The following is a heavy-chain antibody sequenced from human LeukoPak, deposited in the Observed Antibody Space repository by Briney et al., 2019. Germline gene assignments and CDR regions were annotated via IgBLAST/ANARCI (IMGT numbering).Heavy chain of an antibody. J-gene: IGHJ4*02. CDR2: IYTSGST. D-gene: IGHD6-13*01. V-gene: IGHV4-61*02. Sequence: SETLSLTCTVSGGSISSGSYYWSWIRQPAGKGLEWIGRIYTSGSTNYDPSLKSRVTISVDTSKNQFSMKLSSVTAADTAVYYCAREQQLVDYWGQGTLVTASS. CDR3: AREQQLVDY. CDR1: GGSISSGSYY.